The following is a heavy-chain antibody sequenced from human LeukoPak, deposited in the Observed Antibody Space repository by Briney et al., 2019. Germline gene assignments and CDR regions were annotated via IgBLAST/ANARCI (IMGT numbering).Heavy chain of an antibody. D-gene: IGHD3-3*01. V-gene: IGHV3-74*01. Sequence: GGSLRLSCAAFGFTFSSYWMHWVRQAPGKGLVWVSRINSDGSSTSYADSVKGRFTISRDNAKNTLYLQMNSLRAEDTAVYYCARDRGDYDFWSGYYYAYFDYWGQGTLVTVSS. CDR2: INSDGSST. CDR1: GFTFSSYW. CDR3: ARDRGDYDFWSGYYYAYFDY. J-gene: IGHJ4*02.